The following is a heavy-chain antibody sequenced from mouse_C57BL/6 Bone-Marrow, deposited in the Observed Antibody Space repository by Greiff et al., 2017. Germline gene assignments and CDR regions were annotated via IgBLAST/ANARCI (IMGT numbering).Heavy chain of an antibody. CDR3: ALISTVRDWYFDV. D-gene: IGHD1-1*01. Sequence: VQLQQSVAELVRPGASVKLSCTASGFNIKNTYMHWVKQRPEQGLEWIGRIDPANGNTKYAPKVPGKATITADTSSNTAYLQLSSLTSEDTAIYYCALISTVRDWYFDVWGTGTTVTVSS. V-gene: IGHV14-3*01. CDR1: GFNIKNTY. CDR2: IDPANGNT. J-gene: IGHJ1*03.